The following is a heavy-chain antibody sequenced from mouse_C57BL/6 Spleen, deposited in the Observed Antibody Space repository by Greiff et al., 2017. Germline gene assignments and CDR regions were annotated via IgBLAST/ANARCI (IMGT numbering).Heavy chain of an antibody. CDR3: AGRLDSSGYSWFAY. Sequence: EVKLLESGPGLVKPSQSLSLTCSVTGYSITSGYYWNWIRQFPGNKLEWMGYISYDGSNNYTPSLKNRISITRDTSKNQFFLKLNTVTTEDTATYYCAGRLDSSGYSWFAYWGQGTLVTVSA. CDR1: GYSITSGYY. J-gene: IGHJ3*01. V-gene: IGHV3-6*01. D-gene: IGHD3-2*02. CDR2: ISYDGSN.